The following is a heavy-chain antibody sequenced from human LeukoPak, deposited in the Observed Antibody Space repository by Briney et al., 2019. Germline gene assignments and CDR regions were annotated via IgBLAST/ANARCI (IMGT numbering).Heavy chain of an antibody. CDR1: GFTVSSNY. Sequence: PGRSLRLSCAASGFTVSSNYMSSVRQSPRKGLEWVSVIYSGGSTYYADSVKGRFTISRDNSKNTLYLQMNSLRAEDTAVYYCARGRALDYWGQGTLVTVSS. CDR2: IYSGGST. V-gene: IGHV3-66*01. J-gene: IGHJ4*02. CDR3: ARGRALDY.